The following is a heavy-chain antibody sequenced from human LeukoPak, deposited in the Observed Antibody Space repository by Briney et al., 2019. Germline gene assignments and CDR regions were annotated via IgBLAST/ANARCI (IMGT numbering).Heavy chain of an antibody. J-gene: IGHJ4*02. Sequence: KFQGRVTITRDTSASTAYMELSSLRSEDTAVYYCARDGYNGSYRPIYYFDYWGQGPLVTVSS. CDR3: ARDGYNGSYRPIYYFDY. V-gene: IGHV1-3*01. D-gene: IGHD1-26*01.